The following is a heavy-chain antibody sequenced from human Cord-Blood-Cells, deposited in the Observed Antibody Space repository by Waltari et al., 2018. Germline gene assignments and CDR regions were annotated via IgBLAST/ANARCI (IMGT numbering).Heavy chain of an antibody. V-gene: IGHV3-53*01. CDR2: IYSGGST. CDR1: GFTFSSNY. J-gene: IGHJ4*02. CDR3: ARVGALRYFDWLLDY. Sequence: EVQLVESGGGLIQPGGSMRLSCAASGFTFSSNYMSWVGQAPGKGLEWVSVIYSGGSTYYADSVKGRFTISRDNSKNTLYLQMNSLRAEDTAVYYCARVGALRYFDWLLDYWGQGTLVTVSS. D-gene: IGHD3-9*01.